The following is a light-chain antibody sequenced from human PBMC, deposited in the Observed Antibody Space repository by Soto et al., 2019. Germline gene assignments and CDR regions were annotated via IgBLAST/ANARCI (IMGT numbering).Light chain of an antibody. V-gene: IGLV1-40*01. CDR3: QSYDSSLTVV. CDR2: GNS. J-gene: IGLJ2*01. CDR1: SSNIGAGYD. Sequence: QSVLTQPPSVSGAPGQRVTISCTGSSSNIGAGYDVHWYQQLPGTAPKLLIYGNSNRPSGVPDRFSGSKSGTSASLAITGLQADDDAYYYCQSYDSSLTVVFGGGTQLTVL.